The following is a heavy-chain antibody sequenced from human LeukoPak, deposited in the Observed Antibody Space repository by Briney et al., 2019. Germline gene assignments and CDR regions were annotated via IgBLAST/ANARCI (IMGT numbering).Heavy chain of an antibody. D-gene: IGHD4-17*01. CDR3: ARASTVTTYYFDY. CDR2: IYYSGSS. V-gene: IGHV4-59*01. Sequence: SGTLSLTRTVSSDSNNSYYWSWIRPPPAKGLEGIGYIYYSGSSNYNPSLKSRVTMSVDTSKKQFSLKLSSVTAADTAVYYCARASTVTTYYFDYWGQGTLVTVSP. J-gene: IGHJ4*02. CDR1: SDSNNSYY.